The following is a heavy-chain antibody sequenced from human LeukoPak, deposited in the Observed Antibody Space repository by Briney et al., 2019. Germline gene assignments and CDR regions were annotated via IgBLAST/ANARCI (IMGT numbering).Heavy chain of an antibody. CDR1: GFTFSSYG. CDR3: AREMGITIFYYYYYGMDV. D-gene: IGHD3-3*01. Sequence: GRSLRLSCAASGFTFSSYGMHWVRQAPGKGLEWVAVISYDGSNKYYADSVKGRFTISRDNSKNTLYLQMNSLRAEDTAVYYCAREMGITIFYYYYYGMDVWGQGTTVTVSS. J-gene: IGHJ6*02. V-gene: IGHV3-30*19. CDR2: ISYDGSNK.